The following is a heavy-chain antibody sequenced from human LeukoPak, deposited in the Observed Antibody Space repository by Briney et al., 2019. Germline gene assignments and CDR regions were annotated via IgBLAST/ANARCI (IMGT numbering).Heavy chain of an antibody. V-gene: IGHV3-7*01. D-gene: IGHD3-22*01. CDR1: GFTFSSYW. Sequence: PGGSLRLSCAASGFTFSSYWMSWVRQAPGKGLEWVANIKQDGSEKYYVDSVKGRFTISRDNAKNSLYLQMNSLRAEDTAVYYCARTFYYYDSSGYYYPFDYWGQGTLVTVSS. CDR2: IKQDGSEK. J-gene: IGHJ4*02. CDR3: ARTFYYYDSSGYYYPFDY.